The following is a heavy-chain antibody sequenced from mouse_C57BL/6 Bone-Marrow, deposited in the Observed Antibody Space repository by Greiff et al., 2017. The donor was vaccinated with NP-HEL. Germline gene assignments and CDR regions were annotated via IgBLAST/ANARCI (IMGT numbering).Heavy chain of an antibody. D-gene: IGHD6-1*02. V-gene: IGHV1-50*01. CDR2: IDPSDSYT. J-gene: IGHJ2*01. CDR1: GYTFTSYW. Sequence: VQLQQPGAELVKPGASVKLSCKASGYTFTSYWMQWVKQRPGQGLEWIGEIDPSDSYTNYNQKFKGKATLTVDTSSSTAYMQLSSLTSEDSAVYYCARERARDYWGQGTTLTVSS. CDR3: ARERARDY.